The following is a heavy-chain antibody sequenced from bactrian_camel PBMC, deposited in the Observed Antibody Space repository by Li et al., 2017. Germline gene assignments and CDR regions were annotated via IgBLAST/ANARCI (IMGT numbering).Heavy chain of an antibody. CDR1: GFSFSTMY. CDR2: IHDGRGST. Sequence: VQLVESGGGTVKPGESLRLTCTTSGFSFSTMYMSWVRQRPGMGLEWVSTIHDGRGSTYYVDSVKGRFSLSGDSAKNTVYLQMNSLKPDDTAVYSCARVRGVVAVGFVDCWGQGTQVTVS. D-gene: IGHD6*01. V-gene: IGHV3S40*01. CDR3: ARVRGVVAVGFVDC. J-gene: IGHJ4*01.